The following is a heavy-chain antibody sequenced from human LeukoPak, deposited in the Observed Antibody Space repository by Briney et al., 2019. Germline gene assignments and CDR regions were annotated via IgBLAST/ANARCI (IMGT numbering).Heavy chain of an antibody. CDR3: ARDRRDILTGDGHGTFDC. D-gene: IGHD3-9*01. J-gene: IGHJ4*02. CDR2: IKQDGSEK. V-gene: IGHV3-7*01. CDR1: GFTFSSYW. Sequence: GGSLRLSCAASGFTFSSYWMSWVRQAPGKGLEWVANIKQDGSEKYYVDSVKGRFTISRDNAKNSLYLQMNSLRAEDTAVYYCARDRRDILTGDGHGTFDCWGQGTLVTVSS.